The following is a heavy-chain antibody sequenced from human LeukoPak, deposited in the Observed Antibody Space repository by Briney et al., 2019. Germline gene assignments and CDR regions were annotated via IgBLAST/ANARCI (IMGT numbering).Heavy chain of an antibody. CDR3: AREWGRIAVAGGPDY. Sequence: GRSLRLSCEASGFIFSNYGMHWVRQAPGKGLEWVALIWYDGHNKFHADSVKGRFTISRGNSKNTLYLQMDSLRVEDTAVYYCAREWGRIAVAGGPDYWGQGTLVTVSS. J-gene: IGHJ4*02. CDR1: GFIFSNYG. D-gene: IGHD6-19*01. CDR2: IWYDGHNK. V-gene: IGHV3-33*01.